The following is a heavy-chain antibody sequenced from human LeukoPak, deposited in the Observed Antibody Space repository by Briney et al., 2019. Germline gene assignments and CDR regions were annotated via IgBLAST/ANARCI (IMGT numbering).Heavy chain of an antibody. D-gene: IGHD5-18*01. CDR3: ARDVDTAMWFDP. Sequence: GGSLRLSCAASGFTFSSYAMSWVRQAPGKGLECVAHIKGDASEKHYVDSVKGRFTISRDNAENSLYLQMNSLRAEDTAVYYCARDVDTAMWFDPWGQGTLVTVSS. J-gene: IGHJ5*02. CDR2: IKGDASEK. V-gene: IGHV3-7*01. CDR1: GFTFSSYA.